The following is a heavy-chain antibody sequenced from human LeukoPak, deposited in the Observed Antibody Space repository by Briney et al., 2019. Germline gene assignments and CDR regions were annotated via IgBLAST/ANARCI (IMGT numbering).Heavy chain of an antibody. V-gene: IGHV3-48*01. Sequence: PGGSLRLSCAASGFTFSNSNMNWVRQAPGKGLEWVSYISGSSSSSSTIYYADSVKGRFTISRDNAKNSLYLQMNSLRAEDTAVYYCATAVYDFWSGYYKEFDYWGQGTLVTVSS. CDR3: ATAVYDFWSGYYKEFDY. CDR2: ISGSSSSSSTI. CDR1: GFTFSNSN. D-gene: IGHD3-3*01. J-gene: IGHJ4*02.